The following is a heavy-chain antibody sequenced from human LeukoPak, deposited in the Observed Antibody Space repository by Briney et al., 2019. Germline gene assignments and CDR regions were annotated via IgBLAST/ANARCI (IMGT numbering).Heavy chain of an antibody. J-gene: IGHJ5*02. D-gene: IGHD3-3*01. Sequence: SETLSLTCTVSGDSISSGGYYWSWIRQHPGKGLEWIGYIYYSGSTYYNPSLKSRVTIPVDTSKNQFSLKLSSVTAADTAVYYCARIGYDFWSGYLSAQPSNWFDPWGQGTLVTVSS. CDR3: ARIGYDFWSGYLSAQPSNWFDP. CDR1: GDSISSGGYY. V-gene: IGHV4-31*03. CDR2: IYYSGST.